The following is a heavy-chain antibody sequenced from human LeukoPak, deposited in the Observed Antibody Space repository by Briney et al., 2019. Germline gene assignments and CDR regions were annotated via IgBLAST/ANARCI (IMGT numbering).Heavy chain of an antibody. Sequence: PSETLSLTCTVSGGSISSGDYYWSWIRQPAGKGLEWIGRIYTSGSTNYNPSLKSRVTMSVDTSKNQFSLKLSSVTAADTAVYYCASRGYSYGYGYWGQGTLVTVSS. CDR1: GGSISSGDYY. CDR3: ASRGYSYGYGY. D-gene: IGHD5-18*01. V-gene: IGHV4-61*02. J-gene: IGHJ4*02. CDR2: IYTSGST.